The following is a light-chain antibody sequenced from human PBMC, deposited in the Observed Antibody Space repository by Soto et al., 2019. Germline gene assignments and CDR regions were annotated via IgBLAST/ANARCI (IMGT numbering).Light chain of an antibody. J-gene: IGKJ4*01. CDR2: ATS. CDR1: QGIRND. V-gene: IGKV1-6*01. Sequence: AIQMTQSPSSLSASVGDRVTITCRASQGIRNDIGWYQQKPGKAPKLLIYATSSLQSGVPSRFSGSGSGTDFTLTISSLQPEDFATYYCLQDDSYPLTFGGGTKVEIK. CDR3: LQDDSYPLT.